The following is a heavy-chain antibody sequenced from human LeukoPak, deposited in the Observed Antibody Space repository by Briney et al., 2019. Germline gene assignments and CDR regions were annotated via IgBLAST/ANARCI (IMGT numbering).Heavy chain of an antibody. V-gene: IGHV4-4*07. D-gene: IGHD6-13*01. CDR1: GGSISSYY. CDR3: ARGFEAAADNYYYYYMDV. Sequence: ASETLSLACTVSGGSISSYYWSWIRQPAGKGLEWIGRIYTSGSTNYNPSLKSRVTISVDTSKNQFSLKLSSVTAADTAVYYCARGFEAAADNYYYYYMDVWGKGTTVTVSS. J-gene: IGHJ6*03. CDR2: IYTSGST.